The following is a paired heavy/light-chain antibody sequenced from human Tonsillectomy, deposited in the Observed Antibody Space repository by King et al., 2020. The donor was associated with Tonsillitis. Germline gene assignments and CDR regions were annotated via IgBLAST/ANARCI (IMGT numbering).Heavy chain of an antibody. CDR1: GFTFSAYS. CDR3: AKHQVVVHNEGSAFDI. V-gene: IGHV3-21*01. D-gene: IGHD1-1*01. Sequence: EVQLVESGGGLVKPGGSLRLSCAASGFTFSAYSMNWVRQAPGKGLEWVSSISGSSNYIYYADSVKGRFTISRDNAKNSLFLQMNSLRADDTAVYYCAKHQVVVHNEGSAFDIWGQGTMVTVSS. CDR2: ISGSSNYI. J-gene: IGHJ3*02.
Light chain of an antibody. CDR1: NIGSKS. V-gene: IGLV3-21*01. Sequence: SYVLTQPPTVSVAPGKTARITCGGNNIGSKSVHWCLQKPGQAPVLVISYDGDRPSGIPERFSGSNSGNTATLTISRVEAGDEADYYCQVWDISTDHVVFGGGTKLTVL. CDR3: QVWDISTDHVV. CDR2: YDG. J-gene: IGLJ2*01.